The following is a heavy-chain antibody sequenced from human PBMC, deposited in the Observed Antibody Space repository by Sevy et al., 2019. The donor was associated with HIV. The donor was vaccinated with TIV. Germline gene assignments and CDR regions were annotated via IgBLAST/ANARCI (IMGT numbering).Heavy chain of an antibody. J-gene: IGHJ6*02. D-gene: IGHD2-15*01. Sequence: GGSLRLSCTASGFTFGDYAMSWFRQAPGKGLEWVGFIRSKAYGGTTEYAASVKGRFTISRDDSKSIAYLQMNSLKTEDTAVYYCTRDGRGAYYYYYGMDVWGQWTTVTVSS. CDR3: TRDGRGAYYYYYGMDV. CDR2: IRSKAYGGTT. V-gene: IGHV3-49*03. CDR1: GFTFGDYA.